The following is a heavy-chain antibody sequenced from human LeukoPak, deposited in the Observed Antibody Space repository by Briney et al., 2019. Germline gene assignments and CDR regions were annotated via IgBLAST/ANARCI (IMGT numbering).Heavy chain of an antibody. J-gene: IGHJ4*02. D-gene: IGHD5-18*01. V-gene: IGHV4-59*01. CDR3: ARGFEYNYRYTFGY. Sequence: SETLSLTCTVSGGSISSYYWSWIRQPPGKGLEWTGYIFSGSTDYNPSLKSRVTISVDTSKNQFSLQLSSVTAADTAVYYCARGFEYNYRYTFGYWGQGTLVTVSS. CDR1: GGSISSYY. CDR2: IFSGST.